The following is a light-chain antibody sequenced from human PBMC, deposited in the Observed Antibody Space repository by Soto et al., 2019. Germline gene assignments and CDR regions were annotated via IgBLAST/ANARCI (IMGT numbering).Light chain of an antibody. V-gene: IGKV3-20*01. J-gene: IGKJ1*01. CDR2: GAS. CDR3: QQYGNSPRT. CDR1: QSVSATY. Sequence: EVVLTQSPGTLSLSPGERATLSCRASQSVSATYLAWYQQKLGQAPRLLIYGASSRATGIPDRFSGSGSGTDFTLTISRLEPEDFAVHYCQQYGNSPRTFGQGTKVEIK.